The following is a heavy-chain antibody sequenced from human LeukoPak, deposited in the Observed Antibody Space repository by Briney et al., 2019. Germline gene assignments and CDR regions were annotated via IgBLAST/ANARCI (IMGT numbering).Heavy chain of an antibody. CDR3: ASARYSSSWSVY. Sequence: SETLSLTCTVSGGSISSSSYYWGWIRQPPGKGLEWIGSIYYSGSTYYNPSLKSRVTISVDTSKNQFSLKLSSVTAADTAVYYCASARYSSSWSVYWGQGTLVTVSS. D-gene: IGHD6-13*01. J-gene: IGHJ4*02. V-gene: IGHV4-39*07. CDR1: GGSISSSSYY. CDR2: IYYSGST.